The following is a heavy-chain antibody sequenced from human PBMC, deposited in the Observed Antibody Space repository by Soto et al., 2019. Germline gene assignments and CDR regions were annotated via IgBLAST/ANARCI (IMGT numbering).Heavy chain of an antibody. CDR3: ARDRAQYCSGGSCHLGY. D-gene: IGHD2-15*01. V-gene: IGHV1-69*04. CDR1: GGTFSSYT. J-gene: IGHJ4*02. CDR2: IIPILGIA. Sequence: ASVKVSCKASGGTFSSYTISWVRQAPGQGLEWMGRIIPILGIANYAQKFQGRVTITADKSTSTAYMELSSLRSEDTAVYYCARDRAQYCSGGSCHLGYWGQGTLVTVSS.